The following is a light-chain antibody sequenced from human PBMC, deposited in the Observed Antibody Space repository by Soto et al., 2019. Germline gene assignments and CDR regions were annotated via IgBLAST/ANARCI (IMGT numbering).Light chain of an antibody. Sequence: QSALTQPASVSGSPGQSITISCTGTSSDVGGYNSVSWYQHHPGKAPNLILYDVGDRPSGVSYRFSGSKSGNTASLTISGLQAADEADYFCRSYTSSMTNVFGSGTKVTVL. J-gene: IGLJ1*01. V-gene: IGLV2-14*03. CDR1: SSDVGGYNS. CDR2: DVG. CDR3: RSYTSSMTNV.